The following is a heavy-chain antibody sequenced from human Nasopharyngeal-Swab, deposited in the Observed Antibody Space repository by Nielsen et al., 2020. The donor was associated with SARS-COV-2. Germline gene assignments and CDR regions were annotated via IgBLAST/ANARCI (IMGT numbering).Heavy chain of an antibody. CDR3: ARDPFYDFWSGYHDAFDI. Sequence: VSVKVSCKASGYTFTSYAMNWVRQAPGQGLEWMGWINTNTGNPTYAQGFTGRFVFSLDTSVSTAYLQISSLKAEDTAVYYCARDPFYDFWSGYHDAFDIWGQGTMVTVPS. V-gene: IGHV7-4-1*02. CDR2: INTNTGNP. D-gene: IGHD3-3*01. J-gene: IGHJ3*02. CDR1: GYTFTSYA.